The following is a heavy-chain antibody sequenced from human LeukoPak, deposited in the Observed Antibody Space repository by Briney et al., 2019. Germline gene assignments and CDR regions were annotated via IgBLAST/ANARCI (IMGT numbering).Heavy chain of an antibody. J-gene: IGHJ4*02. CDR1: GYIFTDYY. D-gene: IGHD1-26*01. CDR3: ARHPYSGSYHFDY. V-gene: IGHV1-2*02. CDR2: INPNSGGT. Sequence: ASVNVSCKASGYIFTDYYMHWVRQAPGQGLEWMGWINPNSGGTNSAQKFQGRVTMTRDTSISTAYMELSRLTSDDTAVYYCARHPYSGSYHFDYWGQGTLVTVSS.